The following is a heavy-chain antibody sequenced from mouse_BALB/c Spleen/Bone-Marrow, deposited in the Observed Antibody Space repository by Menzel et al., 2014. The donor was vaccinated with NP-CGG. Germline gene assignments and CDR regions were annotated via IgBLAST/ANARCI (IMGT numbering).Heavy chain of an antibody. V-gene: IGHV5-4*02. J-gene: IGHJ2*01. Sequence: EVQRVESGGGLVKPGGSLKLFCAASGFTFSDYYMYWVRQTPEKGLEWVATISDGGSYTYYPDSVKGRFTISRDNAKNNLYLQMSSLKSEDTAMYYCARVSYDYFDYWGQGTTLTVSS. CDR3: ARVSYDYFDY. CDR2: ISDGGSYT. D-gene: IGHD2-4*01. CDR1: GFTFSDYY.